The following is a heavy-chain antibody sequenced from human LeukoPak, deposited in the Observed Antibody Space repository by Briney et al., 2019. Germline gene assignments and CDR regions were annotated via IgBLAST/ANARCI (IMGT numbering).Heavy chain of an antibody. CDR1: GFTFSLYS. J-gene: IGHJ4*02. D-gene: IGHD1-26*01. Sequence: PGGSLRLSCAASGFTFSLYSLNWVRQAPGKGVEWVSSISSGSSYIYYEDSVKGRFTISRDNAKNSLYLQMKSLRAEDTAVYYCARDLSRSYSVDYWGQGTLVTVSS. V-gene: IGHV3-21*01. CDR3: ARDLSRSYSVDY. CDR2: ISSGSSYI.